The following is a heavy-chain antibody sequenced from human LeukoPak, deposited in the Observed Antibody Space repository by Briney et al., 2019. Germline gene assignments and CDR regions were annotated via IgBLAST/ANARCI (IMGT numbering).Heavy chain of an antibody. V-gene: IGHV1-2*02. CDR3: ARGTPSITIFGVVIKGYYFDY. CDR1: GYTFTGYY. CDR2: INPNSGGT. J-gene: IGHJ4*02. D-gene: IGHD3-3*01. Sequence: ASVKVSCKASGYTFTGYYMHWVRQAPGQGLEWMGWINPNSGGTNYAQKFQGRVTMTRDTSISTAYMELSRLRSDDTAVYYCARGTPSITIFGVVIKGYYFDYWGQGTLVTVSS.